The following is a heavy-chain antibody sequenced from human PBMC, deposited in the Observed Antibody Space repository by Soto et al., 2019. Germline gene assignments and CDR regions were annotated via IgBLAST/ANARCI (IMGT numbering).Heavy chain of an antibody. CDR2: IKSKTDGGTT. V-gene: IGHV3-15*07. Sequence: EVPLVESGGGLVQPGGSLRLSCAASGFTFSNAWMNWVRQAPGKGLEWVGRIKSKTDGGTTDYAAPVKGRFTISRDDSKNTLYLQMNSLKTEDTAVYYCTTSPYCSGGSCYPHYYYYGMDVWGQGTTVTVSS. J-gene: IGHJ6*02. CDR3: TTSPYCSGGSCYPHYYYYGMDV. CDR1: GFTFSNAW. D-gene: IGHD2-15*01.